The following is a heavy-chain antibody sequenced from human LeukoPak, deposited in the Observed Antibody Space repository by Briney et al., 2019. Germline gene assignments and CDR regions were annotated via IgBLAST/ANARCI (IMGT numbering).Heavy chain of an antibody. CDR1: GYSFTSYY. V-gene: IGHV1-46*01. Sequence: GASVKVSCKASGYSFTSYYIHWVRQAPGQGLEWMGMINPNYGGTAYAQMFKGGVTLTRDTSTSTVYMELSSLRSEDTAVYYCARNIGGSSGYYTLGYWGQGTLVTVSS. J-gene: IGHJ4*02. CDR3: ARNIGGSSGYYTLGY. CDR2: INPNYGGT. D-gene: IGHD3-22*01.